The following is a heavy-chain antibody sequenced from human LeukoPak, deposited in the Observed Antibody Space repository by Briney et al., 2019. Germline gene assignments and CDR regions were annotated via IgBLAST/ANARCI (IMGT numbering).Heavy chain of an antibody. CDR3: ARPDLYGSGSFDY. V-gene: IGHV3-21*01. D-gene: IGHD3-10*01. J-gene: IGHJ4*02. CDR2: ISTRSTYI. Sequence: GGSLSLSCAASGFTFSTYSMNWVRQAPGKGLEWVSCISTRSTYIYYADSVKGRFTISRDNAKNSLYLQMNSLRAEDTAVYYCARPDLYGSGSFDYWGQGTLVTVSS. CDR1: GFTFSTYS.